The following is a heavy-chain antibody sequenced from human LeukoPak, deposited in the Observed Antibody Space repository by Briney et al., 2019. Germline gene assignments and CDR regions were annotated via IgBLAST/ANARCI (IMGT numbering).Heavy chain of an antibody. J-gene: IGHJ6*03. Sequence: SVKVSCKASGGTFSSYAISWVRQAPGQGLEWLGTIIPIFGTANYAQKFQGRVTITTDEPTSTAYMELSRLRSEDPPVHNCASGKDSSSFDNYYSMVATGKGNTGTVSS. CDR2: IIPIFGTA. CDR1: GGTFSSYA. D-gene: IGHD6-13*01. V-gene: IGHV1-69*05. CDR3: ASGKDSSSFDNYYSMVA.